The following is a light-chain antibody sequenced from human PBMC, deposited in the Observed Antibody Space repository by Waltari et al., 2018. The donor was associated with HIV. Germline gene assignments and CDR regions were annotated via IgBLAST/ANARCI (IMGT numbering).Light chain of an antibody. J-gene: IGLJ2*01. CDR1: SSNIGAGYD. CDR2: GNI. V-gene: IGLV1-40*01. CDR3: QSYDSSLSGSDVV. Sequence: QSVVTQPPSVSGAPGQRVTISCTGSSSNIGAGYDVHWYQQLPGTAPKLLISGNINRPSGVPDRFSGSKSGTSASLAITGLQAEDEADYYCQSYDSSLSGSDVVFGGGTELTVL.